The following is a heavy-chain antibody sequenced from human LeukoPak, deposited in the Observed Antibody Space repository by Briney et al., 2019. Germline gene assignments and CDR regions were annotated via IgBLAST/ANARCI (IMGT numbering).Heavy chain of an antibody. D-gene: IGHD1-26*01. J-gene: IGHJ5*02. Sequence: TSQTLSLTCAISGDSVSSNSAAWNWIRQSPSRGLEWLGRTYYRSKWYNDYAVSVKSRITINPDTSKNQFSLKLSSVTAADTAVYYCARFIVGATTSWFDPWGQGTLVTVSS. CDR3: ARFIVGATTSWFDP. CDR2: TYYRSKWYN. CDR1: GDSVSSNSAA. V-gene: IGHV6-1*01.